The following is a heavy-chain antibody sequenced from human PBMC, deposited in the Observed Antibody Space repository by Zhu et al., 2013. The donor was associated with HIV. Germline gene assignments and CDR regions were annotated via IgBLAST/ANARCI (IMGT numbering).Heavy chain of an antibody. J-gene: IGHJ6*02. Sequence: QVQLVQSGAEVKKPGSSVRVSCKAFGGIFSSFIISWVRQAPGQGLEWMGGTNPMFGTSHHAQKFQGRVTITADESTSTTYMDLSSLTFEDTAVYYCATSDLLSGWTSIGVVIIRGLDVWGPGTTVTVSS. CDR3: ATSDLLSGWTSIGVVIIRGLDV. CDR2: TNPMFGTS. CDR1: GGIFSSFI. D-gene: IGHD3-3*01. V-gene: IGHV1-69*01.